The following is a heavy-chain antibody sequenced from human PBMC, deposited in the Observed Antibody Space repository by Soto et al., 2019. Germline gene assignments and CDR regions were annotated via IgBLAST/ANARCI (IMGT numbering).Heavy chain of an antibody. D-gene: IGHD2-15*01. CDR2: INAGNGNT. J-gene: IGHJ6*02. V-gene: IGHV1-3*01. CDR3: AREGVDIVVVVAATASDGMDV. CDR1: GYNFTSYA. Sequence: ASVKVSCKASGYNFTSYAMHWVRQAPGQRLEWMGWINAGNGNTKYSQKFQGRVTITRDTSASTAYMELSSLRSEDTAVYYCAREGVDIVVVVAATASDGMDVWGQGTTVTVSS.